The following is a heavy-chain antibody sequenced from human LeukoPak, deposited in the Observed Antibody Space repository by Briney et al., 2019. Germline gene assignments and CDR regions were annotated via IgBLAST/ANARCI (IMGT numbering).Heavy chain of an antibody. Sequence: ASVKVSCKASGYTFTSYYMHWVRQAPGQGLEWMGIINPSGGSTSYAQKFQGRVTMTRDTSTSTVYMELSSLRSEDTAVYYCARDDGIAAARYLPTNYYYYGMDVWGQGTTVTVSS. CDR2: INPSGGST. J-gene: IGHJ6*02. CDR1: GYTFTSYY. CDR3: ARDDGIAAARYLPTNYYYYGMDV. D-gene: IGHD6-13*01. V-gene: IGHV1-46*01.